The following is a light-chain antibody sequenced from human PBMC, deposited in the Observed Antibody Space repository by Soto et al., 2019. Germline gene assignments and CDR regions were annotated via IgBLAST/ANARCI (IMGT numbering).Light chain of an antibody. CDR1: QSVSSY. CDR3: QQRSNWPPPIT. Sequence: PGERATLSCRASQSVSSYLAWYQQKPGQAPRLLIYDASNRATGIPARFSGSGSGTDFTLTISSLEPEDFAVYYCQQRSNWPPPITFGQGTRLEIK. V-gene: IGKV3-11*01. CDR2: DAS. J-gene: IGKJ5*01.